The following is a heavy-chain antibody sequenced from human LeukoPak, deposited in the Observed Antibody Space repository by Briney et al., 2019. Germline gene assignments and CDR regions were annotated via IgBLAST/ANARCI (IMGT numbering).Heavy chain of an antibody. V-gene: IGHV3-64D*06. Sequence: PGGSLRLSCSASGFTFSTYSMHWVRQAPGKGLEYVSAISRSGGETYYSDSVKGRFTISRDNSENPLYLQMTSLSPEDTAVYYCVKGSGTGWYGYWGQGTLVTVSS. J-gene: IGHJ4*02. CDR2: ISRSGGET. D-gene: IGHD6-19*01. CDR1: GFTFSTYS. CDR3: VKGSGTGWYGY.